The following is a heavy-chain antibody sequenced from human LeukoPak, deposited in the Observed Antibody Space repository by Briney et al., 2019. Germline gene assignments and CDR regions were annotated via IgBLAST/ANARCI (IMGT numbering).Heavy chain of an antibody. CDR2: IYYSGST. J-gene: IGHJ4*02. CDR1: GGSISSSSYY. V-gene: IGHV4-61*01. CDR3: AVGFDWPRRFDY. D-gene: IGHD3-9*01. Sequence: PSETLSLTCTVSGGSISSSSYYWSWIRQPPGKGLEWIGYIYYSGSTNYNPSLKSRVTISVDTSKNQFSLKLSSVTAADTAVYYCAVGFDWPRRFDYWGQGTLVTVSS.